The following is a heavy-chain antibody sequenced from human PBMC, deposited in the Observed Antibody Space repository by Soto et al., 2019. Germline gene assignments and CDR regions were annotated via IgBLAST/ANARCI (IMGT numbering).Heavy chain of an antibody. CDR3: ARLRASSWYLGGYLDY. CDR2: IVSGSDYT. Sequence: QVQLVESGGGLAKPGGSLRLSCAASGLTFSDYYMTWVRQVPGKGLVWVSYIVSGSDYTNYADSVKGRFTISRDNAKNSLYLEMNSLRVEDTAVYYCARLRASSWYLGGYLDYWGQGTLVTVSS. D-gene: IGHD6-13*01. CDR1: GLTFSDYY. J-gene: IGHJ4*02. V-gene: IGHV3-11*06.